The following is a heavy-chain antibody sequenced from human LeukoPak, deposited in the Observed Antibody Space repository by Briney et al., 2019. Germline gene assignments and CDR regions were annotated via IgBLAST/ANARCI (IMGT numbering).Heavy chain of an antibody. V-gene: IGHV3-7*01. Sequence: PGGSLRLSCAASGFTFSHFWMSWVRQAPGKGLEWVAYIKKTGSETYYVDSVKGRFTISRDNSKNTLYLQMNSLRAEDTAVYYCAGLTNALDYWGQGTLVTVSS. CDR2: IKKTGSET. CDR1: GFTFSHFW. CDR3: AGLTNALDY. J-gene: IGHJ4*02.